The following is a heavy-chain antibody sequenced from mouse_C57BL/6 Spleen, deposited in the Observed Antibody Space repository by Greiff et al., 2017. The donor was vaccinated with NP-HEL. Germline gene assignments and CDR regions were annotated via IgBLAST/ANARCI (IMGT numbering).Heavy chain of an antibody. CDR2: IDPSDSET. CDR3: ARGGYSNYVGAMDY. J-gene: IGHJ4*01. Sequence: QVQLQQPGAELVRPGSSVKLSCKASGYTFTSYWMHWVKQRPIQGLEWIGNIDPSDSETHYNQKFKDKATLTVDKSSSTAYMQLSSLTSEDSAVYYCARGGYSNYVGAMDYWGQGTSVTVSS. D-gene: IGHD2-5*01. CDR1: GYTFTSYW. V-gene: IGHV1-52*01.